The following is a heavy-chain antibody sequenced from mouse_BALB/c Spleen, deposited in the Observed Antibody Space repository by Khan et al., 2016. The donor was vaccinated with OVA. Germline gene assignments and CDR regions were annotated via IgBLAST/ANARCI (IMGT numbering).Heavy chain of an antibody. CDR1: GYSITSDYA. CDR2: ISSTGGT. V-gene: IGHV3-2*02. D-gene: IGHD2-14*01. Sequence: EVQLVESGPGLVKPSQSLSLTCTVTGYSITSDYAWNWIRQFPGNKLEWMGYISSTGGTSYNPSLKSRISITRATSKNQFFLQLKSVTADDTATYYCARSLYYSYGYVLDCWGRGTLVTVSS. CDR3: ARSLYYSYGYVLDC. J-gene: IGHJ4*01.